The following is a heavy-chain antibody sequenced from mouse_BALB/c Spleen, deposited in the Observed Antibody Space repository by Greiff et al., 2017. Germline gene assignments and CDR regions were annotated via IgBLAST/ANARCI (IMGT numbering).Heavy chain of an antibody. V-gene: IGHV5-6-3*01. CDR2: INSNGGST. CDR1: GFTFSSYG. D-gene: IGHD4-1*02. J-gene: IGHJ4*01. Sequence: EVKVVESGGGLVQPGGSLKLSCAASGFTFSSYGMSWVRQTPDKRLELVATINSNGGSTYYPDSVKGRFTISRDNAKNTLYLQMSSLKSEDTAMYYCASQLGRRYAMDYWGQGTSVTVSS. CDR3: ASQLGRRYAMDY.